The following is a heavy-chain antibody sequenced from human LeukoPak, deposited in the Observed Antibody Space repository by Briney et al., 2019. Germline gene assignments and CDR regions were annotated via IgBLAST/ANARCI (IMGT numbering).Heavy chain of an antibody. D-gene: IGHD2-8*01. CDR3: ARDRGYCTNGVCYTDYYYYMDV. Sequence: ASVKVSCKASGGTFSSYAISWVRQAPGQGLEWMGGIIPIFGTANYAQKFQGRVTITTDEYTSKAYMELSSLRSEDTDVYYCARDRGYCTNGVCYTDYYYYMDVWGKGTTVTVSS. CDR2: IIPIFGTA. V-gene: IGHV1-69*05. J-gene: IGHJ6*03. CDR1: GGTFSSYA.